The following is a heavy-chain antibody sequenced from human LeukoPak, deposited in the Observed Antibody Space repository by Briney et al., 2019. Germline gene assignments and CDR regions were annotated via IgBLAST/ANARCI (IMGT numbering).Heavy chain of an antibody. J-gene: IGHJ4*02. V-gene: IGHV3-30*04. CDR3: AREAAGISP. D-gene: IGHD6-13*01. Sequence: GGSLRLSCGGSGLTFRGYAIHWVRQAPGKGLERVAVISFDGDNQYYADSVKGRFTISRDNSKNTVFLQMNSLRVEDTAFYYCAREAAGISPWGQGTLVTVSS. CDR2: ISFDGDNQ. CDR1: GLTFRGYA.